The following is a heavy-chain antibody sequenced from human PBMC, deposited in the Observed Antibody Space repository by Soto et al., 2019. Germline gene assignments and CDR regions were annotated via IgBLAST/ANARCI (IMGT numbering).Heavy chain of an antibody. CDR2: IYYSGST. V-gene: IGHV4-30-4*01. D-gene: IGHD4-17*01. J-gene: IGHJ4*02. Sequence: QVQLQESGPGLVKPSQTLSLTCTVSGGSISSGAYYWSWVRQPPGKGLEWIGYIYYSGSTYYNPSPKSRITRSVDTSKNQFSRKLSSVTATDTAVYYCARDNYGDTYYLDYWGQGTLVTVSS. CDR1: GGSISSGAYY. CDR3: ARDNYGDTYYLDY.